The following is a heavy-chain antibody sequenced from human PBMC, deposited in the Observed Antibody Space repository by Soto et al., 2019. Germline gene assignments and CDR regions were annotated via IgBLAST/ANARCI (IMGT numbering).Heavy chain of an antibody. CDR1: GYSISSGYY. D-gene: IGHD6-19*01. CDR2: IYHSGST. Sequence: ETLSLTCAVSGYSISSGYYWVWIRQPPGNGLECIGSIYHSGSTYYNPSLKSRDTISVDTSKNQFSLKLSSVTAADTAVYYCARDEPDSAVAGTGGNWFDPWGQGTKVTV. J-gene: IGHJ5*02. CDR3: ARDEPDSAVAGTGGNWFDP. V-gene: IGHV4-38-2*02.